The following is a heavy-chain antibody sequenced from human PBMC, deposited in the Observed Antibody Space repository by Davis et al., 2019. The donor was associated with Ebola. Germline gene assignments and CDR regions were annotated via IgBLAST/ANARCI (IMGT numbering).Heavy chain of an antibody. CDR1: GFTFSSYS. D-gene: IGHD1-7*01. CDR3: ARNLHDFADYGMDV. J-gene: IGHJ6*02. CDR2: ISSSSRTI. Sequence: PGGSLRLSCAASGFTFSSYSMNWVRQAPGKGLEWVSYISSSSRTIYYADSVKGRFTISRDNAKNSLYLQMNSLRDEDTAVYYCARNLHDFADYGMDVWGQGTTVTVSS. V-gene: IGHV3-48*02.